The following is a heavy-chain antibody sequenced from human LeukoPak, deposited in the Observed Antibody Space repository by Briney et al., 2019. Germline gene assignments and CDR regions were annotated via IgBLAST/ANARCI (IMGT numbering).Heavy chain of an antibody. V-gene: IGHV3-23*01. CDR2: ISGSGGST. D-gene: IGHD5-18*01. Sequence: GGSLRLSCAASGFTFSSYGMSWVRQAPGKGLEWVSAISGSGGSTYYADSVKGRFTNSRDNSKNTLYLQMNSLRAEDTAVYYCAKLPSVDTAIIDYWGQGTMVTVSS. CDR3: AKLPSVDTAIIDY. CDR1: GFTFSSYG. J-gene: IGHJ4*02.